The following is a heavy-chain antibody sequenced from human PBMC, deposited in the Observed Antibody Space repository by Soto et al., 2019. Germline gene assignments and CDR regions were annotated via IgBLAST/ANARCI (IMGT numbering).Heavy chain of an antibody. J-gene: IGHJ4*02. CDR1: GFTFSDYA. CDR2: VSHDGRNT. Sequence: VQLVESGGGVVQPGRSLRLSCAASGFTFSDYAMHWVRQAPGKGLEWVAVVSHDGRNTHYADSVKGRFTISRDSSNNTVSLEMTSLIAEDTAVYYCAKGGRQCMATSDFTYWGQGDMVTV. D-gene: IGHD6-19*01. CDR3: AKGGRQCMATSDFTY. V-gene: IGHV3-30*18.